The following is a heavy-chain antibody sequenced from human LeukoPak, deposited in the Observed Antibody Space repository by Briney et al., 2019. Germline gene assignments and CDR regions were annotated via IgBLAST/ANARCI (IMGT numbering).Heavy chain of an antibody. J-gene: IGHJ4*02. CDR2: ISSSSSYI. CDR3: ARDSSWTFDY. V-gene: IGHV3-21*01. D-gene: IGHD6-13*01. Sequence: NPGGSLRLSCAASGFTFSSYSMNWVRQAPWKGLEWVSSISSSSSYIYYADSVKGRFTISRDNAKNSLYLQMNSLRAEDTAVYYCARDSSWTFDYWGQGTLVTVSS. CDR1: GFTFSSYS.